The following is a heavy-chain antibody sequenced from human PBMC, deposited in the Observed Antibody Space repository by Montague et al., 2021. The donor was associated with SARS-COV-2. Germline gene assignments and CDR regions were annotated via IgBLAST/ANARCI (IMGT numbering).Heavy chain of an antibody. Sequence: CAISGDSVSSNSAAWNCIRQSPSRGLEWLGRTYYRSKWYNDYAVSVKSRITINPDTSKNQFSLQLNSVTPEDTAVHYCARDDPYCTNGVCYTGNWFDPWGQGTLVTVSS. CDR2: TYYRSKWYN. V-gene: IGHV6-1*01. D-gene: IGHD2-8*01. CDR3: ARDDPYCTNGVCYTGNWFDP. J-gene: IGHJ5*02. CDR1: GDSVSSNSAA.